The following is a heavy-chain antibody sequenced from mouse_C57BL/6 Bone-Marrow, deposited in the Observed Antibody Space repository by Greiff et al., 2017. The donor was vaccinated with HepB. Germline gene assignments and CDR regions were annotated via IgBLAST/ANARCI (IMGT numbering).Heavy chain of an antibody. CDR1: GFTFSSYA. D-gene: IGHD2-5*01. CDR3: ARESNAYFDY. Sequence: EVQLQESGGGLVKPGGSLKLSCAASGFTFSSYAMSWVRQTPEKRLEWVATISDGGSYTYYPDNVKGRFTISRDNAKNNLYLQMSHLKSEDTAMYYCARESNAYFDYWGQGTTLTVSS. V-gene: IGHV5-4*01. CDR2: ISDGGSYT. J-gene: IGHJ2*01.